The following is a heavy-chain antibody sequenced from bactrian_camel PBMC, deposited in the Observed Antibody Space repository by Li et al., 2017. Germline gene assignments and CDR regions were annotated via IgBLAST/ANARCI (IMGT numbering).Heavy chain of an antibody. V-gene: IGHV3S40*01. CDR2: IATGSGNT. CDR1: GFIFSSNY. D-gene: IGHD3*01. CDR3: ATGEGFDCSGAYCSLHY. J-gene: IGHJ4*01. Sequence: VQLVESGGGSVQAGGSLTLSCKTSGFIFSSNYMTWVRQAPGKEREGVARIATGSGNTYYADSVKSRFTISQDNAKNTVYLQMNSLKSEDTALYFCATGEGFDCSGAYCSLHYWGQGTQVTVS.